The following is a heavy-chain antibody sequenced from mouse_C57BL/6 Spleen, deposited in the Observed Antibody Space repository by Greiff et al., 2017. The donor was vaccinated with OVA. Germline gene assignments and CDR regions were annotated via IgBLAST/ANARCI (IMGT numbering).Heavy chain of an antibody. J-gene: IGHJ2*01. Sequence: EVKLQESGPGLVKPSQSLSLTCSVTGYSITSGYYWNWIRQFPGNKLEWMGYISYDGSNNYNPSLKNRISITRDTSKNQFFLKLNSVTTEDTATYYCARAGYSNLFDYWGQGTTLTVSS. V-gene: IGHV3-6*01. CDR1: GYSITSGYY. CDR2: ISYDGSN. CDR3: ARAGYSNLFDY. D-gene: IGHD2-5*01.